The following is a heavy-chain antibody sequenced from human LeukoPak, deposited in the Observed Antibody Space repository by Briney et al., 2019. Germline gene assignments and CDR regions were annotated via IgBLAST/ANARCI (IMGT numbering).Heavy chain of an antibody. D-gene: IGHD3-3*01. CDR3: ARRDYDFWSGFDY. Sequence: SETLSLTCTVSGGSISGSSYYWGWIRQPPGKGLEWIGSIYYSGNTYYNPSLKSRVTISVDTSKNQFSLKLSSVTAADTAVYYCARRDYDFWSGFDYWGQGTLVTVSS. CDR2: IYYSGNT. CDR1: GGSISGSSYY. V-gene: IGHV4-39*07. J-gene: IGHJ4*02.